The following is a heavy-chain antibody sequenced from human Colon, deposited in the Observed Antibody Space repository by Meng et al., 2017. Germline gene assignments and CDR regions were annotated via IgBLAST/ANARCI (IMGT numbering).Heavy chain of an antibody. J-gene: IGHJ4*02. Sequence: GGSLRLSCVGSGFTFSSYWMHWVHQAPGKGLEWVSLIDPDGGATAYADSVKGRFAISRDNSKNTVFLQISSLRAEDMAVYFCATFQYSMEDDWGQGTLVTVSS. CDR3: ATFQYSMEDD. CDR1: GFTFSSYW. CDR2: IDPDGGAT. V-gene: IGHV3-74*01. D-gene: IGHD6-13*01.